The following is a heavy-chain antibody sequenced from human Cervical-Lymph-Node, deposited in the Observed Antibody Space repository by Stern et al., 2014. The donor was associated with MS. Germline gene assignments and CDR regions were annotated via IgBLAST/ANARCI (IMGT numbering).Heavy chain of an antibody. Sequence: QVQLQQSGAEVKRPGSSMKVSCKASGGSFSTIEISWVRQAPGQGLEWLGGISPLFGTTNYAQKVQGRVTIIADESTSTVNMELSSLRSEDTAVYYCVRDQGGIAASWGQGTLVTVSS. V-gene: IGHV1-69*01. D-gene: IGHD6-13*01. CDR2: ISPLFGTT. J-gene: IGHJ4*02. CDR3: VRDQGGIAAS. CDR1: GGSFSTIE.